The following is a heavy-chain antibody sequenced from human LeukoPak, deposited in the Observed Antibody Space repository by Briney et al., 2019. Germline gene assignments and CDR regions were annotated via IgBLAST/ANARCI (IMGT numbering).Heavy chain of an antibody. V-gene: IGHV4-59*01. J-gene: IGHJ4*02. CDR2: IYYSGST. Sequence: PSETLSLTCTVSGGSISSYHWSWIRQPPGKGLEWIGYIYYSGSTNYNPSLKSRVTISVDTSKNQFSLKLSSVTAADTAVYYCASSGWSTTFDYWGQGTLVTVSS. D-gene: IGHD6-19*01. CDR1: GGSISSYH. CDR3: ASSGWSTTFDY.